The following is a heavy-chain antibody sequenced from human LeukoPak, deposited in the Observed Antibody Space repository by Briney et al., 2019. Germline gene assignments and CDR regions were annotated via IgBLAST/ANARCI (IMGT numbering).Heavy chain of an antibody. Sequence: GVSLKISCKGSGYSFTSYWIGWVRQMPGKGLEWMGIIYPGDSDTRYSPSFQGQVTISADKSISTAYLQWSSLKASDTAMYYCARQKVDIVATINWFDPWGQGTLVTVSS. CDR3: ARQKVDIVATINWFDP. CDR2: IYPGDSDT. J-gene: IGHJ5*02. CDR1: GYSFTSYW. D-gene: IGHD5-12*01. V-gene: IGHV5-51*01.